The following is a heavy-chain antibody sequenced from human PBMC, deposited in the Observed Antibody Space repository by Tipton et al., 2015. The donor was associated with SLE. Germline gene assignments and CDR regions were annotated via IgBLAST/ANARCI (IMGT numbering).Heavy chain of an antibody. J-gene: IGHJ3*02. Sequence: TLSLTCVVDGGSLSGGYYWNWIRQPPGKGLEWIGEINQSGNTNYNPSLKSRVTISVDTSKNQFSLKVTSVTAADTAIYYCARRPPTGPRSEAFDIWGQGTMVTVSS. CDR3: ARRPPTGPRSEAFDI. CDR2: INQSGNT. D-gene: IGHD3-10*01. V-gene: IGHV4-34*01. CDR1: GGSLSGGYY.